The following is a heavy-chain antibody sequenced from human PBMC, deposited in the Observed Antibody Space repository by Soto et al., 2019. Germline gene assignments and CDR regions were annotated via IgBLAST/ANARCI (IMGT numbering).Heavy chain of an antibody. CDR1: GVTFSSYA. Sequence: SVKVSCTSSGVTFSSYAISWVRQAPGQGLEWMGGIIPIFGTANYAQKFQGRVTITADESTSTAYMELSSLRSEDTAVYYCARGSDNLFSSRPGYYSYGTAAWGQGTT. CDR2: IIPIFGTA. CDR3: ARGSDNLFSSRPGYYSYGTAA. J-gene: IGHJ6*02. V-gene: IGHV1-69*13. D-gene: IGHD6-25*01.